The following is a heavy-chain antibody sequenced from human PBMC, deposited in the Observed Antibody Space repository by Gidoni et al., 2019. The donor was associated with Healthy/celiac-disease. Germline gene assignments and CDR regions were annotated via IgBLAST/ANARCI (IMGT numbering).Heavy chain of an antibody. CDR2: IYTRGST. V-gene: IGHV4-4*07. Sequence: QVQLQESGPGLVKPSETLSLTCTVAGGAISSYYWSGIRQPAGKGLEWIGRIYTRGSTNYNPSLKSRVTMSVDTSKNQFSLKLSSVTASDTAVYYCARGGIAAAGTWFDPWGQGTLVTVSS. D-gene: IGHD6-13*01. CDR1: GGAISSYY. J-gene: IGHJ5*02. CDR3: ARGGIAAAGTWFDP.